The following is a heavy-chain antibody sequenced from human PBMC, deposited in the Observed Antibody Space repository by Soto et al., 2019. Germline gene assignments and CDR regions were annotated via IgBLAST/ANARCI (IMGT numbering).Heavy chain of an antibody. J-gene: IGHJ4*02. CDR2: INPNSGGT. D-gene: IGHD6-6*01. CDR1: GYTFAGYY. CDR3: ALRAVYRSSSFDY. Sequence: ASVKVSCKASGYTFAGYYMHWVRQAPGQGLEWMGWINPNSGGTNYAQKFQGWVTMTRDTSISTAYMELSRLRSDDTAVYYCALRAVYRSSSFDYWGQGTLVTVSS. V-gene: IGHV1-2*04.